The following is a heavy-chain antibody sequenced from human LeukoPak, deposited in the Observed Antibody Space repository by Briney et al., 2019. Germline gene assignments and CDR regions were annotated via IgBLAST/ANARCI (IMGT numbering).Heavy chain of an antibody. D-gene: IGHD2-2*01. CDR3: ARVGCSSTSCYAGGWFDP. J-gene: IGHJ5*02. CDR2: IYSGGST. CDR1: GFTVSSNY. Sequence: PGGSLRLSCAASGFTVSSNYMSWVRQAPGKGLEWVSVIYSGGSTYYADSVKGRFTISIDNSKNTLYLQMDSLRAEDTAVYYCARVGCSSTSCYAGGWFDPWGQGTLVTVSS. V-gene: IGHV3-53*01.